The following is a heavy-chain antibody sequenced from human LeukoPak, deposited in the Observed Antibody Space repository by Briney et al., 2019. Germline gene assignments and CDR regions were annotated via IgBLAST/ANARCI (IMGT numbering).Heavy chain of an antibody. D-gene: IGHD3-9*01. J-gene: IGHJ5*02. V-gene: IGHV4-39*01. CDR2: IYYSGST. CDR1: GGSISSSNYY. CDR3: ARGGQRYDVLTVLRFDP. Sequence: TSETLSLTCTVSGGSISSSNYYWGWIRQPPGKGLEWIGSIYYSGSTYYNPSLKSRVTISVDTSKNQFSLKLSSVTAADTAVYFCARGGQRYDVLTVLRFDPWGQGTLVTVSS.